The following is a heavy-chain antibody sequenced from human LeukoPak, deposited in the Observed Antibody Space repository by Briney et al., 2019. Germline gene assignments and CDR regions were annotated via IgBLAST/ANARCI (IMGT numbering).Heavy chain of an antibody. CDR3: AKDSITMIVPDY. D-gene: IGHD3-22*01. CDR1: GFTFSSYE. J-gene: IGHJ4*02. CDR2: ISSSGSTI. V-gene: IGHV3-48*03. Sequence: PGGSLRLSCAASGFTFSSYEMNWVRQAPGKGLEWVSYISSSGSTIYYADSVKGRFTISRDNSKNTLYLQMNSLRAEDTAVYYCAKDSITMIVPDYWGQGTLVTVSS.